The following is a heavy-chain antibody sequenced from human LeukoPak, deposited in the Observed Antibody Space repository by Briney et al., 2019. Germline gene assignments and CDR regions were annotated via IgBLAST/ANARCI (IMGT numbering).Heavy chain of an antibody. CDR2: INPSVGST. V-gene: IGHV1-46*01. CDR3: ARDPAYYDSSGYYSSYYFDY. J-gene: IGHJ4*02. Sequence: ASVKVSRKASGYTFTSYYMHWVRQAPGQGLEWMGIINPSVGSTSYAQKFQGRVTMTRDTSTSTVYMELSSLRSEDTAVYYCARDPAYYDSSGYYSSYYFDYWGQGTLVTVSS. D-gene: IGHD3-22*01. CDR1: GYTFTSYY.